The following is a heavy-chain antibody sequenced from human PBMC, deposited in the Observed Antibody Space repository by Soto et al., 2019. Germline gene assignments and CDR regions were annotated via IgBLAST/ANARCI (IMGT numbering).Heavy chain of an antibody. D-gene: IGHD2-2*01. CDR2: IIPIFGTA. CDR1: GGTFSSYA. J-gene: IGHJ6*02. V-gene: IGHV1-69*13. CDR3: ARDRGIVVVPAAMYYYYGMDV. Sequence: ASVKVSCKASGGTFSSYAISCVRQAPGQGLEWMGGIIPIFGTANYAQKFQGRVTITADESTSTAYMELSSLRSEDTAVYYCARDRGIVVVPAAMYYYYGMDVWGQGTTVTVSS.